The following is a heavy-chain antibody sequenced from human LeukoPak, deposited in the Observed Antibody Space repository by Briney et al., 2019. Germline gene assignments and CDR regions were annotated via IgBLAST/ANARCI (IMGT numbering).Heavy chain of an antibody. CDR3: VTSIVGTTTGRRAFDI. D-gene: IGHD1-26*01. J-gene: IGHJ3*02. CDR2: ISNNGGNT. V-gene: IGHV3-64D*06. Sequence: GGSLRLSCSASGVTFTSYAMHWVRQAPGRGLEYVSTISNNGGNTYYADSVKGRFAISRDNSKSTLYLQMSSLRVEDTSVYYCVTSIVGTTTGRRAFDIWGQGTMVTVSS. CDR1: GVTFTSYA.